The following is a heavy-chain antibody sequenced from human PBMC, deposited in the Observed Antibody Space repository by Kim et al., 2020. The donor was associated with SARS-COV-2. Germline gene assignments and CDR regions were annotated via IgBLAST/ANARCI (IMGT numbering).Heavy chain of an antibody. CDR1: GFTFSSYA. V-gene: IGHV3-23*01. Sequence: GGSLRLSCAASGFTFSSYAMSWVRQAPGKGLEWVSAISGSGGSTYYADSVKGRFTISRDNSKNTLYLQMNSLRAEDTAVYYCAKGGLGGGYCSGGSCYSGGLWGVAFDIWGQGTMVTVSS. D-gene: IGHD2-15*01. J-gene: IGHJ3*02. CDR3: AKGGLGGGYCSGGSCYSGGLWGVAFDI. CDR2: ISGSGGST.